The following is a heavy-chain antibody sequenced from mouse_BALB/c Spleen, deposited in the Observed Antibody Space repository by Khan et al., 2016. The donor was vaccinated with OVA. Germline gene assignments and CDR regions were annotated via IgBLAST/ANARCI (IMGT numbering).Heavy chain of an antibody. D-gene: IGHD1-1*01. CDR3: APVGTYYVSFAY. V-gene: IGHV1S136*01. CDR1: GYTLTSYV. CDR2: IYPFNDDT. J-gene: IGHJ3*01. Sequence: VQLKQSGPELVKPGASVKMSCKASGYTLTSYVMHWVKQKPGLGLEWIGYIYPFNDDTKYNEKFKDKATLTSDKSSSTAYMELSSLTSEDSAVDYCAPVGTYYVSFAYWGQGTLVTVSA.